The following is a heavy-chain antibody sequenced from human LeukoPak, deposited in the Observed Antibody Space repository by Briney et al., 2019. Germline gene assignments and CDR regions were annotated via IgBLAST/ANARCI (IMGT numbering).Heavy chain of an antibody. CDR2: ISGSGGST. Sequence: GGSLRLSCAASGFTFSSYAMSWVRQAPGKGLEWVSAISGSGGSTYYADSVKGRFTISRDNAKNTLYLQMNSLRAEDTAVYYCARGGAYSGSYYDYWGQGTLVTVSS. J-gene: IGHJ4*02. D-gene: IGHD1-26*01. CDR3: ARGGAYSGSYYDY. CDR1: GFTFSSYA. V-gene: IGHV3-23*01.